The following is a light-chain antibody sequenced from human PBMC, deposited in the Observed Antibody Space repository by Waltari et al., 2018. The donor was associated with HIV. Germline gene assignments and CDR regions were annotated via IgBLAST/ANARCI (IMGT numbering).Light chain of an antibody. V-gene: IGLV1-44*01. CDR3: AAWDDSLNGGV. J-gene: IGLJ3*02. Sequence: QSVLTQPPSASGTPGQRVTISCSASSSKIGSNPVNWYQHLPGTAPKLLIYGDAQRPSVVADRFSASRSGTSASLAISGLQSADEADYYCAAWDDSLNGGVFGGGTKLTVL. CDR1: SSKIGSNP. CDR2: GDA.